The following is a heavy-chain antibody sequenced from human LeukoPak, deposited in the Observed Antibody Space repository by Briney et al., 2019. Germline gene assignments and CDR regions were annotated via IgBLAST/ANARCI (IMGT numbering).Heavy chain of an antibody. D-gene: IGHD2/OR15-2a*01. Sequence: GGSLRLSCAASGFTFSSYEMNWVRQAPGKGLEWVSYISSSGSTIYYADSVKGRFTISRDNAKNSLYLQMTGLTAEDTAVYYCTRKGSQWDFLVDYWGQGTRVAVSP. CDR3: TRKGSQWDFLVDY. V-gene: IGHV3-48*03. CDR1: GFTFSSYE. CDR2: ISSSGSTI. J-gene: IGHJ4*02.